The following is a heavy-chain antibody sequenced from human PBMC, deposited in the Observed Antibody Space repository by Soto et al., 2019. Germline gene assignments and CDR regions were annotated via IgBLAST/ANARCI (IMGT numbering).Heavy chain of an antibody. CDR1: GGSFSGYY. J-gene: IGHJ4*02. CDR2: INHSGST. V-gene: IGHV4-34*01. CDR3: ARSKAAGTPGGFDY. Sequence: SETLSLTCAVYGGSFSGYYWSWIRQPPGKGLEWIGEINHSGSTNYNPSLKSRVTISVDTSKNQFSLKLSSVTAADTAVYYCARSKAAGTPGGFDYWGQGTLVTVSS. D-gene: IGHD6-13*01.